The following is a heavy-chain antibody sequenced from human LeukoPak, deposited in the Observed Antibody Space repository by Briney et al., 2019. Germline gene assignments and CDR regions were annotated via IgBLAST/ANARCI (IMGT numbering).Heavy chain of an antibody. CDR1: GGSISSSSYY. J-gene: IGHJ4*02. Sequence: SETLSLTCTVSGGSISSSSYYWGWIRQPPGKGLEWIGSIYSSGSTYYNPSLKSRVTISVDTSKNQFSLKLSSVTAADTAVYYCARAFGVAGTGVGKILEFDYWGQGTLVTVSS. V-gene: IGHV4-39*07. D-gene: IGHD6-19*01. CDR2: IYSSGST. CDR3: ARAFGVAGTGVGKILEFDY.